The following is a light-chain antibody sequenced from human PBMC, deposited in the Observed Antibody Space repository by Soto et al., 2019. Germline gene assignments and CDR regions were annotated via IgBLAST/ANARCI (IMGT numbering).Light chain of an antibody. CDR1: QSVSSN. Sequence: EIVMPQSPATLSVSPGDRATLSCRASQSVSSNLAWYQQKPGQAPRLLIYGASTRATGIPARFSGSGSGTEFTLTISSLQSEDFAVYYCQQYNNWPRPVTFGQGIRLEIK. J-gene: IGKJ5*01. CDR3: QQYNNWPRPVT. CDR2: GAS. V-gene: IGKV3-15*01.